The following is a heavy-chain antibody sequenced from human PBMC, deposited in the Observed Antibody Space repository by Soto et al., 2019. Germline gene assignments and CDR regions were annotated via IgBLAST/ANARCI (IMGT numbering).Heavy chain of an antibody. J-gene: IGHJ5*02. V-gene: IGHV4-38-2*02. Sequence: SETLSLTCTVSGYSISTGYYWAWVRQSPGKGLEWIGSVYRSGAAYYSPTLKSRVTISVDTSKNQFSLQMSGLRAEDTALYYCARDMYTNYVNYFDLWGQGTLVTVSS. CDR2: VYRSGAA. CDR1: GYSISTGYY. D-gene: IGHD3-16*01. CDR3: ARDMYTNYVNYFDL.